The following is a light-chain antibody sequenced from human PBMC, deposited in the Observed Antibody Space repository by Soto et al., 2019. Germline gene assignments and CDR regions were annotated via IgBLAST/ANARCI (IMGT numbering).Light chain of an antibody. CDR2: DVS. Sequence: QSALTQPASVSGSPGQSITISCTGTSSDVGGYNYVSWYQQHPGKAPKLMIYDVSNRPSGVSNRFSGSKSGNTASLTISGLQAEDEAYYYCSSYPSSSTLVVFGGGTKLTVL. V-gene: IGLV2-14*01. J-gene: IGLJ2*01. CDR3: SSYPSSSTLVV. CDR1: SSDVGGYNY.